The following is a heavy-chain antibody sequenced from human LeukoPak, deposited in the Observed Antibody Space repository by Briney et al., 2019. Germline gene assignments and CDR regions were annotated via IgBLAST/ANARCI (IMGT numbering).Heavy chain of an antibody. CDR2: ISYDGSNK. D-gene: IGHD1-26*01. J-gene: IGHJ4*02. CDR3: ARLGGTYYNPYFDY. V-gene: IGHV3-30-3*01. CDR1: GFTFSSYA. Sequence: GRSLRLSCAASGFTFSSYAMHWVRQAPGKGLEWVAVISYDGSNKYYADSVKGRFTISRDNSKNTLYLQMNSLRAEDTAVYYCARLGGTYYNPYFDYCGQGILVTVSS.